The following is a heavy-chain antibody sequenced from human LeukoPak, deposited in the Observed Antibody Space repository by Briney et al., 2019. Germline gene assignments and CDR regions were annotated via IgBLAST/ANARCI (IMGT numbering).Heavy chain of an antibody. CDR1: GGSISSYH. CDR2: MFASGST. D-gene: IGHD1-26*01. J-gene: IGHJ4*02. V-gene: IGHV4-4*07. Sequence: ASETLSPTCTVSGGSISSYHWSWIRQPAGKGLEWIGRMFASGSTNYNPSLKSRVTISVDKSKYQFSLKLSSVTAADTAVYYCARDRVGAMDFDYWGPGTLVTVSS. CDR3: ARDRVGAMDFDY.